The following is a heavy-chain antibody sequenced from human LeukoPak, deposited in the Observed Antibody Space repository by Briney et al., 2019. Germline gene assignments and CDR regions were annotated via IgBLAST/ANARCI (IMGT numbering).Heavy chain of an antibody. Sequence: AGGSLRLSCSASGFTFGDYGISWVRQGQGKGLDLVSGIDWNGANTVHADSVKGRFTVSRDNAKISLYLQMNSLRAEDTALYYCARAGDYYDTHYFDYWGQGTLVSVSS. D-gene: IGHD3-22*01. J-gene: IGHJ4*02. V-gene: IGHV3-20*04. CDR2: IDWNGANT. CDR3: ARAGDYYDTHYFDY. CDR1: GFTFGDYG.